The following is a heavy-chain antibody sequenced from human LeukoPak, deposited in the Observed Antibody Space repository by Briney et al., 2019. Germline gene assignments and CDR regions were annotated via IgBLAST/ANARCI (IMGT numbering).Heavy chain of an antibody. CDR2: ISWNSGSI. CDR1: GFTFSSYA. V-gene: IGHV3-9*01. D-gene: IGHD6-25*01. Sequence: PGGSLRLSCAASGFTFSSYAMSWVRQAPGKGLEWVSGISWNSGSIGYADSVKGRFTISRDNAKNSLYLQMNSLRAEDTALYYCAKGGFRQRKYYFDYWGQGTLVTVSS. CDR3: AKGGFRQRKYYFDY. J-gene: IGHJ4*02.